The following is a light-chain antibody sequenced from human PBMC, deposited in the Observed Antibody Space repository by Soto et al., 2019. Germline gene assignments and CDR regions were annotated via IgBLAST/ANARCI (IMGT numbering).Light chain of an antibody. CDR1: SSDVGGYNY. J-gene: IGLJ1*01. CDR2: DVS. CDR3: CSYTSSSSYV. Sequence: QSALTQPASVSGSPGQSITISCTGTSSDVGGYNYVSWYQQHPGKAPKLMIYDVSHRPSGVSHRFSGSKSGNTAFLTISGLQAEDEADYYCCSYTSSSSYVFGTGTKVTVL. V-gene: IGLV2-14*01.